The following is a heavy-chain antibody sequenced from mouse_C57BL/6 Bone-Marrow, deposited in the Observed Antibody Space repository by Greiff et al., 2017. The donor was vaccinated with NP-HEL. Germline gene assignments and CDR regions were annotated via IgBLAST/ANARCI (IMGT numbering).Heavy chain of an antibody. V-gene: IGHV1-18*01. Sequence: SGPELVKPGASVKIPCKASGYTFTDYNMDWVKQSHGKSLEWIGDINPNNGGTIYNQKFKGKATLTVDKSSSTAYMELRSLTSEDTAVYYCARKEGWLPYYAMDYWGQGTSVTVSS. D-gene: IGHD2-3*01. J-gene: IGHJ4*01. CDR2: INPNNGGT. CDR1: GYTFTDYN. CDR3: ARKEGWLPYYAMDY.